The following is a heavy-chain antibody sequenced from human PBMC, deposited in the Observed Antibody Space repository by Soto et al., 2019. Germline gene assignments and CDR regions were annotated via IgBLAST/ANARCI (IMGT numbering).Heavy chain of an antibody. V-gene: IGHV5-51*01. CDR1: GYNFASQW. CDR2: IYPSDSDT. J-gene: IGHJ4*02. Sequence: LGESLKISCNVSGYNFASQWIGWVRQMPGKGLEWMGIIYPSDSDTRYSPSFQGQATISADKSISAAYLEWSSLKASDTAIYYCARHHFPAGTSWAMIAYWRRGTQGSVSS. CDR3: ARHHFPAGTSWAMIAY. D-gene: IGHD2-2*01.